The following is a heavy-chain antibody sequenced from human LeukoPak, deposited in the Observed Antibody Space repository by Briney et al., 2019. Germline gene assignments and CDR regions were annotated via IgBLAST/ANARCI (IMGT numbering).Heavy chain of an antibody. Sequence: ASVKVSCKASGYAFTSYYMHWVRQAPGQGLEWMGIINPSGGSTSYAQKFQGRVTMTRDMSTSTVYMELSSLRSEDTAVYYCARDRDYYDSSGYFEYFRHWGQGTLVTVSS. CDR1: GYAFTSYY. CDR2: INPSGGST. J-gene: IGHJ1*01. V-gene: IGHV1-46*01. CDR3: ARDRDYYDSSGYFEYFRH. D-gene: IGHD3-22*01.